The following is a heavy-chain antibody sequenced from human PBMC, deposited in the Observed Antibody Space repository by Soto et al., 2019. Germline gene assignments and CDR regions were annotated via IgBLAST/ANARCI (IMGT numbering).Heavy chain of an antibody. CDR1: GGSISSGGSITSLDYY. Sequence: PSETLSLTCTVSGGSISSGGSITSLDYYWSWIRQPPGKGLEWIGYIYHSGTTYYNPSLNSRVTISLDSSKNPFSLNLSSVPAADTAFYYWASGHCFTSSCSYLDLWGRGTLVTVSS. CDR2: IYHSGTT. CDR3: ASGHCFTSSCSYLDL. J-gene: IGHJ2*01. V-gene: IGHV4-30-4*01. D-gene: IGHD2-2*01.